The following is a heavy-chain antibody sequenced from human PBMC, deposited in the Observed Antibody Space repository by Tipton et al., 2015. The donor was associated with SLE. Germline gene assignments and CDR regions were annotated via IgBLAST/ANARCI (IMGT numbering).Heavy chain of an antibody. V-gene: IGHV4-59*12. D-gene: IGHD3-22*01. Sequence: LRLSCTVSGGSISSYYWSWIRQPPGKGLEWIGYIYYSGSTNYNPSLKSRVTISVDTSKNQFSLKLSSVTAADTAVYYCARETLVYYYDRSGPLDYWGQGTLVTVSS. J-gene: IGHJ4*02. CDR1: GGSISSYY. CDR2: IYYSGST. CDR3: ARETLVYYYDRSGPLDY.